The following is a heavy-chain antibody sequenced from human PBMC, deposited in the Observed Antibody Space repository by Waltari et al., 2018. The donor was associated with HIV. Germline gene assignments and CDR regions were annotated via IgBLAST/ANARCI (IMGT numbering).Heavy chain of an antibody. D-gene: IGHD3-3*01. J-gene: IGHJ5*02. CDR1: GGSISSSSYY. CDR3: ARSPPPGTGDLYDFWSGYYGRAGWFDP. CDR2: IYYSGST. Sequence: QLQLQESGPGLVKPSETLSLTCTVSGGSISSSSYYWGWIRQPPGKGLEWIGSIYYSGSTYYNPSLKSRVTISVDTSKNQFSLKLSSVTAADTAVYYCARSPPPGTGDLYDFWSGYYGRAGWFDPWGQGTLVTVSS. V-gene: IGHV4-39*07.